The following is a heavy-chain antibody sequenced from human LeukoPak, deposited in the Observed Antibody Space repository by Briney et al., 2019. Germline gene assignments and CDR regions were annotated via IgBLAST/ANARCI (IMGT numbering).Heavy chain of an antibody. D-gene: IGHD3-22*01. V-gene: IGHV3-21*01. CDR3: AKDRYHDSSGYIFDY. J-gene: IGHJ4*02. CDR2: ISSSSSYI. CDR1: GFTFSSYS. Sequence: GGSLRLSCAASGFTFSSYSMNWVRQTPGKGLEWVSSISSSSSYIFYADSVKGRFTISRDNAKNSLYLQMNSLRAEDTAVYYCAKDRYHDSSGYIFDYWGQGTLVTVSS.